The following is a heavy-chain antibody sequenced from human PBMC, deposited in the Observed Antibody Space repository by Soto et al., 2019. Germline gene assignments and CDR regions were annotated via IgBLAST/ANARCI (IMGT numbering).Heavy chain of an antibody. CDR3: ARDWCRDGCFDY. D-gene: IGHD2-8*01. Sequence: QVQLQESGPGLVKPSQTLSLICTVSGGSISSGGYYWSWIRQHPGKGLEWIGYIYYSGSTYYNPSLKSRVTISLDTSKNQFSLKLTSVTAADTAVYYCARDWCRDGCFDYWGQGTLVTVSS. J-gene: IGHJ4*02. CDR2: IYYSGST. CDR1: GGSISSGGYY. V-gene: IGHV4-31*03.